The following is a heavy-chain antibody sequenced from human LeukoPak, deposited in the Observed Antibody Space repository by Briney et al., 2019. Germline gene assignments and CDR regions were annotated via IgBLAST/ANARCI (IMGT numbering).Heavy chain of an antibody. Sequence: TLSLTCTVSGGSISSGSYYWSWIRQPAGKGLEWIGRIYTSGSTNYNPSLKSRVTISVDTSKNQFSLKLSSVTAADTAVYYCARGPSSGCYFDYWGQGTLVTVSS. J-gene: IGHJ4*02. V-gene: IGHV4-61*02. CDR3: ARGPSSGCYFDY. CDR1: GGSISSGSYY. CDR2: IYTSGST. D-gene: IGHD6-19*01.